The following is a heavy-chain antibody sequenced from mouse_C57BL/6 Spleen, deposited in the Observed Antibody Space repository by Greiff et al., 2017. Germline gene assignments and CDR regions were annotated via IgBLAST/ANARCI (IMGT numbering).Heavy chain of an antibody. Sequence: QVQLKQPGAELVMPGASVKLSCKASGYTFTSYWMHWVKQRPGQGLEWIGEIDPSDSYTNYNQKFKGKSTLTVDKSSSTAYMQLSSLTSEDSAVYYCARGEDYDDGAWFAYWGQGTLVTVSA. V-gene: IGHV1-69*01. J-gene: IGHJ3*01. CDR2: IDPSDSYT. CDR3: ARGEDYDDGAWFAY. CDR1: GYTFTSYW. D-gene: IGHD2-4*01.